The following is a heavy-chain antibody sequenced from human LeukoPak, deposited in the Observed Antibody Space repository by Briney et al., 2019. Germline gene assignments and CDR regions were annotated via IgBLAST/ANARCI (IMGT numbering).Heavy chain of an antibody. CDR3: TRPAIGAVAGRDV. Sequence: GGSLRLSCAASGFTFSDSTIHWVRQASGKGLEWVGRIRSKAYNYATAYAASVEGRFTISRDDSKNTAYLQMSSLKTEDTAVYYCTRPAIGAVAGRDVWGKGTTVTVSS. CDR2: IRSKAYNYAT. V-gene: IGHV3-73*01. D-gene: IGHD6-19*01. CDR1: GFTFSDST. J-gene: IGHJ6*04.